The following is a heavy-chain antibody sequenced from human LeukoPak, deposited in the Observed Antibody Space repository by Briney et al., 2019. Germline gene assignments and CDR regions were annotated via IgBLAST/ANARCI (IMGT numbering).Heavy chain of an antibody. D-gene: IGHD4-23*01. V-gene: IGHV4-34*01. J-gene: IGHJ4*02. Sequence: LKPSETLSLTCAVSGGSFSDYYWSWIRQPPGKGLEWIGEINHSGSTNYNPSLKSRVTISVDTSKNQFSLKLSSVTAADTAVYYCARHNGGNWDRSFDYWGQGTLVTVSS. CDR2: INHSGST. CDR3: ARHNGGNWDRSFDY. CDR1: GGSFSDYY.